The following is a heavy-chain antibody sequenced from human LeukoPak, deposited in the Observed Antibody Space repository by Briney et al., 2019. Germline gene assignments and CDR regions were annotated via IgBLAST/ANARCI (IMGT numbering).Heavy chain of an antibody. J-gene: IGHJ4*02. D-gene: IGHD3-22*01. CDR3: ARRFNDYDSSGYYEGFYFDY. CDR1: GYTFTSYG. CDR2: ISAY. Sequence: ASVKVSCKASGYTFTSYGISWVRQAPGQGLEWMGWISAYAQKFQGRVTMTTDTSTSTAYMELRSLRSDDTAVYYCARRFNDYDSSGYYEGFYFDYWGQGTLVTVSS. V-gene: IGHV1-18*01.